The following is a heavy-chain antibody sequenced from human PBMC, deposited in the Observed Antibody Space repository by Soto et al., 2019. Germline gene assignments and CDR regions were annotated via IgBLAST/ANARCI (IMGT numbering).Heavy chain of an antibody. CDR3: ARGVGSRPPRY. D-gene: IGHD3-9*01. J-gene: IGHJ4*02. Sequence: SETLSLTCTISGGSISVYYWSWIRQSPRQGLEWIGYVYDNGRPYYSPSLKSRVTISADTFKNQISLKLTSATAADTAVYYCARGVGSRPPRYWGPAILLTGSS. CDR1: GGSISVYY. V-gene: IGHV4-59*01. CDR2: VYDNGRP.